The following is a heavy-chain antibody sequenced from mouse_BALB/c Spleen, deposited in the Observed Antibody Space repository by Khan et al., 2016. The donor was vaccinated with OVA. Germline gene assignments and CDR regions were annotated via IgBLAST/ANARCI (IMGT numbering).Heavy chain of an antibody. V-gene: IGHV1-18*01. CDR2: INPKNGVT. Sequence: EVQLQQSGPELVKPGASVKISCKTSGYTLTEYTLHWMKQSHGKSLEWIGVINPKNGVTSYNQKFKGKATLTVDKSSSTAYMEFRSLTSEDSAVYYGARDAGRYWGQGTSVTVSS. CDR1: GYTLTEYT. CDR3: ARDAGRY. J-gene: IGHJ4*01.